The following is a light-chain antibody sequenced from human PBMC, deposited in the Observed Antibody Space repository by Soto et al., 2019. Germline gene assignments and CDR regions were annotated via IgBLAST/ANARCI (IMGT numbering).Light chain of an antibody. Sequence: EIVLTQSPGTLSLSPGERATLSCSASQTISGTYLAWYQQKPGQAPRLLIYGASSRATGIPDRFSGSGSGTDFTLTISRLEPEDFAVYYCQQYGSSPPEWTFGQGTKVHIK. J-gene: IGKJ1*01. CDR1: QTISGTY. CDR3: QQYGSSPPEWT. V-gene: IGKV3-20*01. CDR2: GAS.